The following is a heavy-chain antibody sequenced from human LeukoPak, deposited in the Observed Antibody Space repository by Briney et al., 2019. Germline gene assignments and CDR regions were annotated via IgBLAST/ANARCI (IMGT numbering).Heavy chain of an antibody. CDR1: GFTFDYYA. D-gene: IGHD6-19*01. J-gene: IGHJ4*02. CDR2: ISWNSGSI. V-gene: IGHV3-9*01. CDR3: ASIAVAGSSSDY. Sequence: PGRSLSLSCAASGFTFDYYAMHWVRQAPGKGLEWVSGISWNSGSIGYADSVKGRFTISRYNAKNSLYLQMNSLRAEDTALYYCASIAVAGSSSDYWGQGTLVTVSS.